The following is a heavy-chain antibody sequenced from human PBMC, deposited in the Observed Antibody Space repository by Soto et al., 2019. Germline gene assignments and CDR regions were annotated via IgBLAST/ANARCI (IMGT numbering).Heavy chain of an antibody. Sequence: SETLSLTCAVSGCSISSGGYSWSWIRQPPGKGLEWIGYIYHSGSTYYNPSLKSRVTISVDRSKNQFSLKLSSVTAADTAVYYGAGSGYYHNSGMDVWAQGTKVTVSS. D-gene: IGHD3-22*01. CDR2: IYHSGST. CDR3: AGSGYYHNSGMDV. J-gene: IGHJ6*02. CDR1: GCSISSGGYS. V-gene: IGHV4-30-2*01.